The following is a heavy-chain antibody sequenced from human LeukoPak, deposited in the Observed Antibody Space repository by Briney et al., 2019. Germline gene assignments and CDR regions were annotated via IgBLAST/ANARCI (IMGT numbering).Heavy chain of an antibody. D-gene: IGHD3-22*01. CDR3: ARLYYDSRGYYWFDR. CDR2: IYHSGST. Sequence: SETLSLTCTVSGGSIISTSFYWGWIRQPPGKGLAWLGSIYHSGSTYDNPSLKSRVTISVDRSKNQFSLKLSTVTAADTAVYYCARLYYDSRGYYWFDRWGQGTLVTVSS. J-gene: IGHJ5*02. CDR1: GGSIISTSFY. V-gene: IGHV4-39*01.